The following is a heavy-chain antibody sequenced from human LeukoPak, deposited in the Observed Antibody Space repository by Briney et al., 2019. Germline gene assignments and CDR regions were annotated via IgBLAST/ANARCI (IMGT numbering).Heavy chain of an antibody. J-gene: IGHJ4*02. V-gene: IGHV4-59*01. CDR3: ARVSSSSGVDY. D-gene: IGHD6-13*01. Sequence: PSETLSLTCTVSGDSISGYYWNWIRQPPGKGLEWLGNIYSSGSTNYNPSLKSRVTISVDTSKNQFSLKLSSVTAADTAVYYCARVSSSSGVDYWGQGTLVTVSS. CDR2: IYSSGST. CDR1: GDSISGYY.